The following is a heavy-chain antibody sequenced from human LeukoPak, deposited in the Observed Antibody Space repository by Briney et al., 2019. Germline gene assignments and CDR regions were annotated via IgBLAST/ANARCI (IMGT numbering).Heavy chain of an antibody. D-gene: IGHD2-15*01. CDR1: GGSISSYY. J-gene: IGHJ3*02. V-gene: IGHV4-4*07. CDR2: IYTSGST. CDR3: ARDGRGDCSGGSCYPNDAFDI. Sequence: SETLSLTCTASGGSISSYYWSWIRQPAGKGLEWIGRIYTSGSTNYNPSLKSRVTMSVDTSKNQFSLKLSSVTAADTAVYYCARDGRGDCSGGSCYPNDAFDIWGQGTMVTVSS.